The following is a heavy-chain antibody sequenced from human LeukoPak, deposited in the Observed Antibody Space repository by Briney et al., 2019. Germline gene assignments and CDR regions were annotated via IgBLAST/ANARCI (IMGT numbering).Heavy chain of an antibody. J-gene: IGHJ4*02. V-gene: IGHV3-30-3*01. CDR2: ISYDGSNK. D-gene: IGHD6-19*01. CDR1: GFTFSSYA. CDR3: ARDYVAVAGVIDY. Sequence: PGGSLRLSCAASGFTFSSYAMHWVRQAPGKGLEWVAVISYDGSNKYYADSVKGRFTISRDNSKNTLYLQMNSLRAEDTAVYYCARDYVAVAGVIDYWGQGTLVTVSS.